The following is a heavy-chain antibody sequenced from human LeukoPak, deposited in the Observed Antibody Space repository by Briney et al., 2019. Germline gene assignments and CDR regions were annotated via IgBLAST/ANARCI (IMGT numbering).Heavy chain of an antibody. V-gene: IGHV4-59*01. CDR1: GGSISSYY. CDR2: NYYSGST. D-gene: IGHD2-8*01. J-gene: IGHJ6*02. CDR3: ARAPGYCTNGVCYSRYYYGMDV. Sequence: PSETLSLTCTVSGGSISSYYWSWIRQPPGKGLEWIGYNYYSGSTNYNPSLKSRVTISVDTSKNQFSLKLSSVTAADTAVYYCARAPGYCTNGVCYSRYYYGMDVWGQGTTVTVSS.